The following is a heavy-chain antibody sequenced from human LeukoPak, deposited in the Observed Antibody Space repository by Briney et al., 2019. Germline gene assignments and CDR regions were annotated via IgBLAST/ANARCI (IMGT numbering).Heavy chain of an antibody. J-gene: IGHJ4*02. CDR1: GYTFTGYY. Sequence: ASVKVSCKASGYTFTGYYMHWVRQAPGQGLEWMGWINPNSGGTNYAQKFQGRVTMTRDTSISTAYMELSRLRSDDTAVYYCARQMATIGPFDYWGQGTLVTVSS. D-gene: IGHD5-24*01. V-gene: IGHV1-2*02. CDR2: INPNSGGT. CDR3: ARQMATIGPFDY.